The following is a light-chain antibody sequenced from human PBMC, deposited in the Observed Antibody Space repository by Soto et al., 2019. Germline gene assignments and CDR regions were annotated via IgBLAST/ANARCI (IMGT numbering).Light chain of an antibody. CDR2: GAS. CDR1: QSVSSSY. V-gene: IGKV3-20*01. J-gene: IGKJ1*01. Sequence: EIVLTQSPGTLSLSPGERATLSCRASQSVSSSYLAWYQQKPGQAPRLLIYGASSRATGIPDRFSSSGSGTDFTLTISRLEPEDFAVYYCQQYGSSPRTFDQGTKVEIK. CDR3: QQYGSSPRT.